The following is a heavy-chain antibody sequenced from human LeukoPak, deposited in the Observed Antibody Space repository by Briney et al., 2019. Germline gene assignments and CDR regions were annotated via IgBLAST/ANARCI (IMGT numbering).Heavy chain of an antibody. CDR2: IYYDGSNQ. CDR3: ARDGGSSGLWYFDL. D-gene: IGHD6-19*01. Sequence: PGRSLRLSCVASGFTFSRFGFHWVRQAPGKGLEWVSVIYYDGSNQFYADSVKGRFTISRDNSKNTVYLQMNSLRAEDTAVYYCARDGGSSGLWYFDLWGRGTLVTVSS. J-gene: IGHJ2*01. CDR1: GFTFSRFG. V-gene: IGHV3-33*01.